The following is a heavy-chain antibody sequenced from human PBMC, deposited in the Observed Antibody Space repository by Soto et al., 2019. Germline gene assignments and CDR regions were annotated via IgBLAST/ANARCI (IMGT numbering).Heavy chain of an antibody. CDR3: ARLVQLLQGRWFDP. D-gene: IGHD2-15*01. CDR2: IYYSGST. CDR1: GGSLSPNY. Sequence: TSETLSLTCTVSGGSLSPNYWSWIRQPPGKGLEWIGYIYYSGSTTNNPSLNSRVTISIDTSKNQFSLKLSSVTAADTAVYYCARLVQLLQGRWFDPWGQGTLVTVSS. V-gene: IGHV4-59*08. J-gene: IGHJ5*02.